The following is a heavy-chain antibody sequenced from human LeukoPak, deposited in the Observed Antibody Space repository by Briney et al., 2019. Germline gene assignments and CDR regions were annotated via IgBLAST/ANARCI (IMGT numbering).Heavy chain of an antibody. CDR2: ISYDGSNK. Sequence: PGGSLRLSCAASGFTFSSYAMHWVRQAPGKGLEWVAVISYDGSNKYYADSVKGRFTISRDNSKNTLYLQMNSLRAEDTAVYYCARKVGATSFDYWGQGTLVTVSS. CDR1: GFTFSSYA. V-gene: IGHV3-30*04. D-gene: IGHD1-26*01. CDR3: ARKVGATSFDY. J-gene: IGHJ4*02.